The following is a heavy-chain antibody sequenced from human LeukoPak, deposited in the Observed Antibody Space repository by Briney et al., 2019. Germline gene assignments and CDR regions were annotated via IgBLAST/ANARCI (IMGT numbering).Heavy chain of an antibody. CDR1: GGSISSNDYY. J-gene: IGHJ4*02. D-gene: IGHD3-3*01. CDR3: ARDSQYDFWSGYYTGYFDY. Sequence: PSETLSLTCTVSGGSISSNDYYWSWIRQPPGKGLEWIGYIYYSGSTNYNPSLKSRVTISVDTSKDQFSLKLSSVTAADTAVYYCARDSQYDFWSGYYTGYFDYWGQGTLVTVSS. CDR2: IYYSGST. V-gene: IGHV4-61*08.